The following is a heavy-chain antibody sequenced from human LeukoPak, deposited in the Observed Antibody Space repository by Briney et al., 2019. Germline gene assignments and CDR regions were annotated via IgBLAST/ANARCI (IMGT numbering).Heavy chain of an antibody. V-gene: IGHV3-49*04. CDR3: TRDQTPYY. CDR1: GFTFGDYA. Sequence: PGGSLRLSCTASGFTFGDYAMTWVRQAPGKGLEWVGFVASETYGGTAEYAASVKGRFTISRDDSKSIAYLQMNSLKTEDTAVYYCTRDQTPYYWGQGTLVTVSS. CDR2: VASETYGGTA. J-gene: IGHJ4*02.